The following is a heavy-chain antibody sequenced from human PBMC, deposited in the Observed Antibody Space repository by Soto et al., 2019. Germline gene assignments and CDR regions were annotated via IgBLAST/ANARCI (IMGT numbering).Heavy chain of an antibody. CDR1: GYSFTSYW. CDR3: ARRGGSEYYYDSSGYYY. D-gene: IGHD3-22*01. J-gene: IGHJ4*02. CDR2: IDPSDSYT. Sequence: GDSLKISFKGSGYSFTSYWISWVRQMPGKGLEWMGRIDPSDSYTNYSPSFQGHVTISADKSISTAYLQWSSLKASDTAMYYCARRGGSEYYYDSSGYYYWGQGTLVTV. V-gene: IGHV5-10-1*01.